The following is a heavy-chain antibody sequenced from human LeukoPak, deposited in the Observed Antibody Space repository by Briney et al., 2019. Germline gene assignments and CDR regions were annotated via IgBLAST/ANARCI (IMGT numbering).Heavy chain of an antibody. J-gene: IGHJ4*02. D-gene: IGHD1-1*01. CDR2: IRSNGDTT. V-gene: IGHV3-23*01. Sequence: GGSLRLSCTASGFTFSSLAMTWVRQAPGKGLELVSTIRSNGDTTYNADSVKGRFTISRDNSKNTLYLELNSLRVEDTATFYCAKGQELDDGVFDSWGQGTMVTVSS. CDR3: AKGQELDDGVFDS. CDR1: GFTFSSLA.